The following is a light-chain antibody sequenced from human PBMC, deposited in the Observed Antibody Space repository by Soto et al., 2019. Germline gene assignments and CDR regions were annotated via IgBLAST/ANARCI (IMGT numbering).Light chain of an antibody. J-gene: IGKJ4*01. V-gene: IGKV2-28*01. CDR2: LGS. CDR3: QQYDNLPLT. CDR1: QNLLHSNGYNY. Sequence: EIVLTQSPLSLPVTPGEPASISCRSSQNLLHSNGYNYLNWYLQKPGQSPQLLIYLGSNRASGVPDRFSGSGSGTDFTFTISSLQPEDIATYYCQQYDNLPLTFGGGTKVEIK.